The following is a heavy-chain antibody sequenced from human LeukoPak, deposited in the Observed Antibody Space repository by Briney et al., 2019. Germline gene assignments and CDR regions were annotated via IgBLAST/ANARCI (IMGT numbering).Heavy chain of an antibody. Sequence: ASVKVSCKASGGTFSSYAISWVRQAPGQGLEWMGGIIPMFGTTNYAQKFQGRVTITTDESTSTAYMELTSLTSEDTAIFYCANLESKTRGGAFDIWGQGTAVTVSS. CDR1: GGTFSSYA. CDR2: IIPMFGTT. D-gene: IGHD3-3*01. J-gene: IGHJ3*02. V-gene: IGHV1-69*05. CDR3: ANLESKTRGGAFDI.